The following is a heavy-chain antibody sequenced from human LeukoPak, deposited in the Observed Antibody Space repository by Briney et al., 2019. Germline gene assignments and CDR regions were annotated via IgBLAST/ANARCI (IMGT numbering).Heavy chain of an antibody. D-gene: IGHD2-15*01. V-gene: IGHV3-43*01. Sequence: GGSLRLSCAASGFTFDDYTMHWVRQAPGKGLEWVSLISWDGGSTYYADSVRGRFTISRDNSKNSLYLQMNSLRTEDTALYYCAKGGSLRRFYYYYYMDVWGKGTTVTVSS. J-gene: IGHJ6*03. CDR1: GFTFDDYT. CDR3: AKGGSLRRFYYYYYMDV. CDR2: ISWDGGST.